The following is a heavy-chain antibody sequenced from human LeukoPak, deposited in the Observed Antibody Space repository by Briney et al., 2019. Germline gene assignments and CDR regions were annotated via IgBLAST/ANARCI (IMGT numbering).Heavy chain of an antibody. J-gene: IGHJ6*03. D-gene: IGHD3-3*01. Sequence: PGGSLRLSCAASGFTFRSYGMSWVRQAPGKGLEWVSAISGSGGSTYYAESVKGRFTISRDNSKNTLYLQMSSLRAEDTAVYYCARVSRAIFGVVRGHMDVWGKGTTVTVSS. CDR3: ARVSRAIFGVVRGHMDV. V-gene: IGHV3-23*01. CDR1: GFTFRSYG. CDR2: ISGSGGST.